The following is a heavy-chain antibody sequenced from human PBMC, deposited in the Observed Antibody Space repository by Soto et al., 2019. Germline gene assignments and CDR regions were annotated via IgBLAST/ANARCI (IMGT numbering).Heavy chain of an antibody. CDR1: GGSISSYY. CDR2: IYYSGST. D-gene: IGHD2-8*01. J-gene: IGHJ4*02. CDR3: ASHHPDGILYRRAYYFDY. V-gene: IGHV4-59*08. Sequence: QVQLQESGPGLVKPSETLSLTCTVSGGSISSYYWSWIRQPPGKGLEWIGYIYYSGSTNYNPSLKSRVTISVDTSKNQFSLKLSSVTAADTAVYYCASHHPDGILYRRAYYFDYWGQGTLVTVSS.